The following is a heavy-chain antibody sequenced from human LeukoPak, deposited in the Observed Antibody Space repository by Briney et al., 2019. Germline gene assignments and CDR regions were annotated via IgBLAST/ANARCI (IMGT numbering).Heavy chain of an antibody. CDR2: IKSKTDGGTT. J-gene: IGHJ4*02. CDR3: TTMGWWLVRFFDY. Sequence: GGSLRLSCAASGFTFSNAWMNWVRQAPEKGLEWVGRIKSKTDGGTTDYAAPVKGRFTISRDDSKNTLYLQMNSLKTEDTAVYYCTTMGWWLVRFFDYWGQGTLVTVSS. V-gene: IGHV3-15*07. CDR1: GFTFSNAW. D-gene: IGHD6-19*01.